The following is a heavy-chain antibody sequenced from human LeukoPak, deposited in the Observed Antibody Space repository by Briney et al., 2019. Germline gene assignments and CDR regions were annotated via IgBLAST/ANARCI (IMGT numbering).Heavy chain of an antibody. CDR3: ARSHGDYVDSWFDP. CDR2: IYTTGST. CDR1: GGSISRYY. V-gene: IGHV4-4*08. D-gene: IGHD4-17*01. J-gene: IGHJ5*02. Sequence: SETLSLTCTVSGGSISRYYWNWIRQPPGKGLEWIGYIYTTGSTNYNPSLKSRVTISVDTSKNQFSLKLSSVTAADTAVYYCARSHGDYVDSWFDPWGQGTLVTVSS.